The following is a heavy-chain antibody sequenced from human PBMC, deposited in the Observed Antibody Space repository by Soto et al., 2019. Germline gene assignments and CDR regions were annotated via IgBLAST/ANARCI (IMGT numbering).Heavy chain of an antibody. CDR1: GGTFSSYA. CDR2: IIPIFGTA. V-gene: IGHV1-69*13. Sequence: SVKVSCKASGGTFSSYAISWVRQAPGQGLEWMGGIIPIFGTANYAQKFQGRVTITADESTSTAYMELSSPRSEDTAVYYCARVITVTQVAGTDAESPTWSQAKLVSVSS. J-gene: IGHJ5*02. D-gene: IGHD6-19*01. CDR3: ARVITVTQVAGTDAESPT.